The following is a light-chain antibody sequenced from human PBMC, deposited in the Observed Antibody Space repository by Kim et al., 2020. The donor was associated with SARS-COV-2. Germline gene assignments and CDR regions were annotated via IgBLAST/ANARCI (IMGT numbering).Light chain of an antibody. CDR2: GKN. CDR3: NSRDSSGNHLV. CDR1: SLRSYY. Sequence: SSKLTQDPAVSVALGQTVRITCQGDSLRSYYASWYQQKPGQAPVLVISGKNNRPSGIPDRFSGSSSGNTASLTITGAQAEDEADYYCNSRDSSGNHLVFG. J-gene: IGLJ3*02. V-gene: IGLV3-19*01.